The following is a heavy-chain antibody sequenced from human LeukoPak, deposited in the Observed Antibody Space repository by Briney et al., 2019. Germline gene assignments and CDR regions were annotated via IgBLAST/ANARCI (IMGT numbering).Heavy chain of an antibody. CDR3: ARVKGYSSSSGPFDY. D-gene: IGHD6-6*01. Sequence: SETLSLTCTVSGGSISSYYWSWIRQPPGKGLEWIGYIYYSGSTNYNPSLKSRVTISVDTSKNQFSLKLSSVTAADTAVYYCARVKGYSSSSGPFDYWGQGTLVTVSS. V-gene: IGHV4-59*08. CDR1: GGSISSYY. CDR2: IYYSGST. J-gene: IGHJ4*02.